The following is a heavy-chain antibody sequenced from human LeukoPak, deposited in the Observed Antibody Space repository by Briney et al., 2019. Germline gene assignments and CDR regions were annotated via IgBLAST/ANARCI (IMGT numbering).Heavy chain of an antibody. CDR3: ARDLPQIEY. Sequence: GGSLSLSCAASGFTFDDYDLNWVRQAPGKGLEWVSGINWNGGSTGYADPVKGRFTISRDNAKNSLYLQINSLRAEDTALYYCARDLPQIEYWGQGALVTVSS. J-gene: IGHJ4*02. V-gene: IGHV3-20*04. CDR1: GFTFDDYD. CDR2: INWNGGST. D-gene: IGHD3-22*01.